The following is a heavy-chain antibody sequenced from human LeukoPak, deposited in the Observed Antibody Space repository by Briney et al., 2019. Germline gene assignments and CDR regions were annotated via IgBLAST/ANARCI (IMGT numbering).Heavy chain of an antibody. J-gene: IGHJ6*02. CDR3: ARGSSSWYYYYGMDV. D-gene: IGHD6-13*01. CDR2: IYYSGST. Sequence: SETLSLTCTVSGGSISSGGYYWTGTRNPPGKALEGLGYIYYSGSTYYNPSLKSRVTISVDTSKNQFSLKLSSVTAADTAVYYCARGSSSWYYYYGMDVWGQGTTVTVSS. V-gene: IGHV4-31*03. CDR1: GGSISSGGYY.